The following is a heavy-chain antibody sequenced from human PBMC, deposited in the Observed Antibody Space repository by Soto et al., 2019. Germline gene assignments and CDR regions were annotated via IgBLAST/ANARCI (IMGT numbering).Heavy chain of an antibody. CDR3: ARESDSSSWYDY. V-gene: IGHV3-21*01. D-gene: IGHD6-13*01. Sequence: GGSLSPSWPPSGSTLGSISINWDSQLHGRGREWDSSISTSSSYIYYADSAKGRFTISRDNAKNSLYLQMNSLRAEDTAVYYCARESDSSSWYDYWGQGTLVTVSS. J-gene: IGHJ4*02. CDR2: ISTSSSYI. CDR1: GSTLGSIS.